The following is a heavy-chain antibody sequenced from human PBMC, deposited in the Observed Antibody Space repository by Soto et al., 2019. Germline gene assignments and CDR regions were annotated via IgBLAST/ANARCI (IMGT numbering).Heavy chain of an antibody. J-gene: IGHJ3*01. CDR1: GGSVGSGEYY. D-gene: IGHD5-18*01. Sequence: QVQLQESAPGLVKPSQTLSLACTASGGSVGSGEYYYSWIRQPPGKGLEWIGYIYDSGITNYTPSLKGRVTMSLDRSNNQVSLKLSSVTAADTAVYFCARDVAHGYTENVWGQGTMVTVSS. V-gene: IGHV4-30-4*01. CDR2: IYDSGIT. CDR3: ARDVAHGYTENV.